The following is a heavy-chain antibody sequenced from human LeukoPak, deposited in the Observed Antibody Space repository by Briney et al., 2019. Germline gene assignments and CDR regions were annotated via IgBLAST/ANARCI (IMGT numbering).Heavy chain of an antibody. V-gene: IGHV3-7*04. Sequence: PGGSLRLSCAASGFTFSTYWMTWVRQAPGKGLEWVANIKQDGSEKYYVDSLKGRFTISRDNAKNSLFLQMNSLRAEDTAVYYCARDLPTGYYISSGYYEYFLDYWGQGTLVTVSP. CDR1: GFTFSTYW. D-gene: IGHD3-22*01. CDR3: ARDLPTGYYISSGYYEYFLDY. CDR2: IKQDGSEK. J-gene: IGHJ4*02.